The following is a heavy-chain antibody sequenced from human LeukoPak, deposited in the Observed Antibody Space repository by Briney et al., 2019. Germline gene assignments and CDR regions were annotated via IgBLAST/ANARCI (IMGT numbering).Heavy chain of an antibody. V-gene: IGHV4-38-2*02. D-gene: IGHD3-16*01. J-gene: IGHJ4*02. Sequence: SQTLSLTCTVSGYSISSGHFWSWIRQPPGKGLEWIGSIYGSGTTYYDPPLRSRVSISADTSKNHFSLELSSVTAADTAVYYCASVGGGSPYWGQGTLVTVSS. CDR1: GYSISSGHF. CDR2: IYGSGTT. CDR3: ASVGGGSPY.